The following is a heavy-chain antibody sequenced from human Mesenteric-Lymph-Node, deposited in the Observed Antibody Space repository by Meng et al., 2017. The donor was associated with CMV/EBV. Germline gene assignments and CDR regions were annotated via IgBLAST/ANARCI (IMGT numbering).Heavy chain of an antibody. CDR2: IYSGGST. CDR3: ARDWGEVVVPAAI. D-gene: IGHD2-2*01. CDR1: GSTVSSNY. Sequence: GGSLRPSCAASGSTVSSNYMSWVRQAPGKGLEWVSVIYSGGSTYYADSVKGRFTISRDNSKNTLYLQMNSLRAEDTAVYYCARDWGEVVVPAAIWGQGTMVTVSS. V-gene: IGHV3-66*02. J-gene: IGHJ3*02.